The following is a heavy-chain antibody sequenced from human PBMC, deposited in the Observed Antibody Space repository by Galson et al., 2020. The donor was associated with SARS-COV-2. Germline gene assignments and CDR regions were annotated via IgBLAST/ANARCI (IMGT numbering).Heavy chain of an antibody. CDR2: IDPSDSYT. J-gene: IGHJ4*02. D-gene: IGHD2-15*01. CDR1: GYSFTSYW. Sequence: HGESLKLSCKGSGYSFTSYWIRWVRQLPGKGLEWMGRIDPSDSYTNYSPSFQGHVTISADKSISTAYLQWSSLKASDTAMYYCAGHVTHCSGGSCYSFFDYWGQGTLVTVSS. CDR3: AGHVTHCSGGSCYSFFDY. V-gene: IGHV5-10-1*01.